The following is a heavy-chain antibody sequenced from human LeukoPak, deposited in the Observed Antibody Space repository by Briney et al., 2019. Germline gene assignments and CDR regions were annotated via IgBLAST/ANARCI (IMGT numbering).Heavy chain of an antibody. CDR3: GKDDYYDSSGCGHGAFDI. J-gene: IGHJ3*02. V-gene: IGHV3-30*02. D-gene: IGHD3-22*01. CDR2: IRYDGSNK. Sequence: GGSLRLSCAASGFTFSSYGMHWVRQAPGKGLEWVAFIRYDGSNKYYADSVKGRFTISRDNSKNTLYLQMNSLRAEDTAVYYCGKDDYYDSSGCGHGAFDIWGQGTMVTVSS. CDR1: GFTFSSYG.